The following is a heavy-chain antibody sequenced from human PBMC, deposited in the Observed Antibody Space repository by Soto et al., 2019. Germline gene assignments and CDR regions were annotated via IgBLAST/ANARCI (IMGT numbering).Heavy chain of an antibody. CDR2: LSYDGMAQ. D-gene: IGHD3-16*01. CDR3: VKGGWSGRSSPSYS. CDR1: GFTLSRQD. V-gene: IGHV3-30*18. Sequence: QEQLGESGGDVVQPGGSLRLSCAASGFTLSRQDIHWVLQAPGKGLECVAVLSYDGMAQSYADSVKGRFTLSRDNSKNTLYLQMNSLTVEDTALYYCVKGGWSGRSSPSYSWGHITLVTVAS. J-gene: IGHJ4*01.